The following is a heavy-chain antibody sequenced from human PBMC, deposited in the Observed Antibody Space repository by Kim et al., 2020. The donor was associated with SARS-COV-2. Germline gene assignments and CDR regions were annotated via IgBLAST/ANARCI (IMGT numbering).Heavy chain of an antibody. D-gene: IGHD6-19*01. CDR3: ARVRKGVAGPGWFDP. Sequence: GGSLRLSCAASGFTFSSYSMNWVRQAPGKGLEWVSYISSSSSTIYYADSVKGRFTIYRDNAKNSLYLQMNSLRDEDTAVYYCARVRKGVAGPGWFDPWGQGTLVTVSS. CDR1: GFTFSSYS. V-gene: IGHV3-48*02. CDR2: ISSSSSTI. J-gene: IGHJ5*02.